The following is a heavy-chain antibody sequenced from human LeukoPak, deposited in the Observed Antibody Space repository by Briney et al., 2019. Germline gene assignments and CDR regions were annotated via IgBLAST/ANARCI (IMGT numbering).Heavy chain of an antibody. Sequence: GGSLRLSCVGSGFTFRGHAMSWVCQAPEKGLEFVSGIYENGGTTYYADSVKGRFSISRDNSKNTLYLQMDSLRGEDTAVYYCAKDYRIGYSAHFDYWGQGALVTVSS. V-gene: IGHV3-23*01. J-gene: IGHJ4*02. CDR3: AKDYRIGYSAHFDY. D-gene: IGHD2-21*01. CDR2: IYENGGTT. CDR1: GFTFRGHA.